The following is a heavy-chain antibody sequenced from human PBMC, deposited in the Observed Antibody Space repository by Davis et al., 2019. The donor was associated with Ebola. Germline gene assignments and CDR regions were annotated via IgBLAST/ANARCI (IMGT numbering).Heavy chain of an antibody. V-gene: IGHV4-34*01. CDR1: GWSSSGYY. CDR2: INLSGST. D-gene: IGHD4-23*01. Sequence: MPSETLSLTCAVYGWSSSGYYWRRIRPPPGQGLEWIGEINLSGSTNYNPSLKSRVTISVDTSKNQFSLKLSSVTAADTAVYYCARGVGTTVVTSRYFDLWGRGTLVTVSS. CDR3: ARGVGTTVVTSRYFDL. J-gene: IGHJ2*01.